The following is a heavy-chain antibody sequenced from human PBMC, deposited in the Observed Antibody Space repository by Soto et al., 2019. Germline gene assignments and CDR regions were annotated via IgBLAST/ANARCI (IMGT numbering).Heavy chain of an antibody. CDR1: GGPFSNDI. CDR3: ARDSPIGSTFSGYDAIDY. Sequence: QVQLVQSGAEVKKPGSSVKVSCKASGGPFSNDIITWVRQAPGQGLEWMGRIIPLLSTSTYAQKFQGRPTITADRSTGTAYMELNNLRSEDTAVYYCARDSPIGSTFSGYDAIDYWGQGTRITVSS. D-gene: IGHD5-12*01. CDR2: IIPLLSTS. J-gene: IGHJ4*02. V-gene: IGHV1-69*08.